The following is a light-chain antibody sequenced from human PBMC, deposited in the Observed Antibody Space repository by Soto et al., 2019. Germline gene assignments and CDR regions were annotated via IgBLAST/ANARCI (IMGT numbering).Light chain of an antibody. CDR1: SSNIGAGYD. CDR3: RSYDRSLSDVV. CDR2: GNS. J-gene: IGLJ2*01. V-gene: IGLV1-40*01. Sequence: QSVLTQPPSVSGAPGQRVTISCTGSSSNIGAGYDVHWYQQLPGTAPKLLIYGNSNRPSGVPDRFSGSKSGTSASLAITGLQDEDEADYYCRSYDRSLSDVVFGGGTKLTVL.